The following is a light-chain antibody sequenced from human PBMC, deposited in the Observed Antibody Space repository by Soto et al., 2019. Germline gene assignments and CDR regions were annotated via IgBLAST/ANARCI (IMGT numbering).Light chain of an antibody. CDR1: QSISSG. CDR3: QQYDKWPPWT. V-gene: IGKV3-15*01. CDR2: GAS. J-gene: IGKJ1*01. Sequence: EIVMTQSPASLSVSPGERATLSCRASQSISSGLAWYQQRPGQAPRLLIYGASTRATGIPARFSGSGSGTEFTLTISSLQSEDSAVYYCQQYDKWPPWTFGQGTRVEI.